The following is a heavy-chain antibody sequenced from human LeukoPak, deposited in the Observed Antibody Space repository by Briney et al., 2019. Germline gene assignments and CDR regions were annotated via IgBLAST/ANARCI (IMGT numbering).Heavy chain of an antibody. V-gene: IGHV4-59*01. J-gene: IGHJ5*02. CDR1: GGSISSYY. CDR3: ARGGSTSYREFLYNWFDP. D-gene: IGHD3-10*01. Sequence: PSETLSLTCTVSGGSISSYYWGWIRQPPGKGLEWIGYIYYSGSTNYNPSLKSRVAVSVDTSKNRFSLKLSSVTAADTAVYYCARGGSTSYREFLYNWFDPWGQGTLVTVSS. CDR2: IYYSGST.